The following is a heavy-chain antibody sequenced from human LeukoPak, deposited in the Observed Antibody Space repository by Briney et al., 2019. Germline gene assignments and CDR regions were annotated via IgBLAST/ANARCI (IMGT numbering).Heavy chain of an antibody. CDR1: GGTFSSYA. J-gene: IGHJ4*02. D-gene: IGHD3-22*01. CDR3: ARFGYYDSSGYFDY. V-gene: IGHV1-69*05. Sequence: SVKVSCKASGGTFSSYAISWVRQAPGQGLEWMGGIIPIFGTANYAQKFQGRVTITTDESTSTAYMELSSLRSEDTAVYYCARFGYYDSSGYFDYWGQGTLVSVSS. CDR2: IIPIFGTA.